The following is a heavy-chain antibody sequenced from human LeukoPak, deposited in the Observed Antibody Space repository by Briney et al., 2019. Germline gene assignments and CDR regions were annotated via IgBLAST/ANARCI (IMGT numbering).Heavy chain of an antibody. J-gene: IGHJ3*02. CDR3: AKDRLPSPIDAFDI. CDR2: ISGSGTNT. Sequence: GGSLRLSCATSGFTFRSYGMNWVRQGPGKGLERVSGISGSGTNTYYADSVKGRFTISRDNSKNTLYLQMNSLRAEDTAVYYCAKDRLPSPIDAFDIWGQGTMVAVSS. D-gene: IGHD5-18*01. V-gene: IGHV3-23*01. CDR1: GFTFRSYG.